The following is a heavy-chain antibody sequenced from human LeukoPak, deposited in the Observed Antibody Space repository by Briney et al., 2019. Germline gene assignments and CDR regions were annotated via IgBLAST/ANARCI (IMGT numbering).Heavy chain of an antibody. Sequence: PSETLSLTCAVYGGSFSGYYWSWIRQPPGKGLEWIGEINHSGSTNYNPSLKSRVTISVDTSKNQFSLKLTSVTAADTAVYYCARASVTYYYYYYMDVWGKGTTVTVSS. V-gene: IGHV4-34*01. J-gene: IGHJ6*03. CDR3: ARASVTYYYYYYMDV. D-gene: IGHD4-11*01. CDR2: INHSGST. CDR1: GGSFSGYY.